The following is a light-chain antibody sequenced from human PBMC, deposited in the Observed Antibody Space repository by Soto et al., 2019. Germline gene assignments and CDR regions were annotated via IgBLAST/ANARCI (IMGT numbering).Light chain of an antibody. CDR1: RGSSSY. CDR3: QQYDGRPPFT. V-gene: IGKV3D-15*01. CDR2: DAS. J-gene: IGKJ5*01. Sequence: ETVITQYPSTLPMSPGERASLSCRARRGSSSYLAWYQQKPGQAPRLLIYDASNRATGISARFSGSGSGTEFTLTISGLQSEDFAVYYCQQYDGRPPFTFGQGTRLE.